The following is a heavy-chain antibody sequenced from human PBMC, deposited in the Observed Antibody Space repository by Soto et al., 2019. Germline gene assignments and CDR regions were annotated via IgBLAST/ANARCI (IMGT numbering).Heavy chain of an antibody. CDR3: AYGLERRAFDI. CDR2: ISYDGSNK. D-gene: IGHD1-1*01. Sequence: QVQLVESGGGVVQPGRSLRLSCAASGFTFSSYGMHWVRQAPGKGLEWVAVISYDGSNKYYADSVKGRFTISRDNSKNTLYLQMNNLRAEDTVVYYCAYGLERRAFDIWGQGTMVTVSS. CDR1: GFTFSSYG. V-gene: IGHV3-30*03. J-gene: IGHJ3*02.